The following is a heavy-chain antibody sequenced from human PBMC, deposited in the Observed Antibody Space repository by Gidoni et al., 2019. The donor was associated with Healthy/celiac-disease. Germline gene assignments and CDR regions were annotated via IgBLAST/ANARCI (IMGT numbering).Heavy chain of an antibody. J-gene: IGHJ6*02. D-gene: IGHD2-2*01. Sequence: VQLVQSGAAVTKPGSSVKLSCKASRGTFSSYAIRCVRQAPGQGLEWMGRIIPILGIANYAQKFQGRVTITADKSTSTAYMELSSLRSEDTAVYDCARGRDCSSTSCYWTYYYGMDVWGQGTTVTVSS. CDR2: IIPILGIA. CDR1: RGTFSSYA. V-gene: IGHV1-69*04. CDR3: ARGRDCSSTSCYWTYYYGMDV.